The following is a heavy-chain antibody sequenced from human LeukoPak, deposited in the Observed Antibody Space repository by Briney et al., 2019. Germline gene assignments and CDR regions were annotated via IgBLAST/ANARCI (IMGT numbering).Heavy chain of an antibody. J-gene: IGHJ4*02. CDR2: ISGSDGST. D-gene: IGHD3-3*01. CDR3: ARESDFWSGYSGY. Sequence: XGISGSDGSTYSADSVKGRFTISRDNSKNTLYLQMNSLRAEDTAVYYCARESDFWSGYSGYWGQGTLVTVSS. V-gene: IGHV3-23*01.